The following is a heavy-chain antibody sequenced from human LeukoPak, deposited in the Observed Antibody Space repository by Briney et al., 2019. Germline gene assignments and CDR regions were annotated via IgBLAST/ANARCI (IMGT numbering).Heavy chain of an antibody. CDR2: ISAYNGNT. CDR3: ARYYYDSSGYYGYHYYYMDV. Sequence: SVKVSCKASGYTFTSYGISWVRQAPGQGLEWMGWISAYNGNTNYAQKLQGRVTMTTDTSTSTAYMELRSLRSDDTAVYYCARYYYDSSGYYGYHYYYMDVWGKGTTVTVSS. V-gene: IGHV1-18*01. J-gene: IGHJ6*03. CDR1: GYTFTSYG. D-gene: IGHD3-22*01.